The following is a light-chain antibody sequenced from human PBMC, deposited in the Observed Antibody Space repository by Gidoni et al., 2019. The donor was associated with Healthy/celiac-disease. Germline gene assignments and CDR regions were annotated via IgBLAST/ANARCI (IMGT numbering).Light chain of an antibody. J-gene: IGKJ1*01. Sequence: EIVMTQSPATLSVSPGERATLSCRASQSVSINLAWYQQKPGPAPRFLIYGASTRATGIPARFSGSGSGTEFTLTISSLQSEDFAVYYCQQYNNWPPWTFGQGTKVEIK. CDR1: QSVSIN. CDR2: GAS. CDR3: QQYNNWPPWT. V-gene: IGKV3-15*01.